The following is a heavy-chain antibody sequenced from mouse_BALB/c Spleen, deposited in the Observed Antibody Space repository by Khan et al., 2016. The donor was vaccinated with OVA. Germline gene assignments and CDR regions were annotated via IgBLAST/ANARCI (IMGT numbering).Heavy chain of an antibody. J-gene: IGHJ3*01. CDR3: ASHLTGSFAY. V-gene: IGHV5-6*01. Sequence: EVQEVESGGDLVKPGGSLRLSCAASGFTFSAYGMAWVRQAPDKRLEWVATINSDGGYTYYPDTVKGRFTISRNNAENTLSLQMSSLKSEDTAIYYCASHLTGSFAYWGQGTLVTVSA. CDR2: INSDGGYT. CDR1: GFTFSAYG. D-gene: IGHD4-1*01.